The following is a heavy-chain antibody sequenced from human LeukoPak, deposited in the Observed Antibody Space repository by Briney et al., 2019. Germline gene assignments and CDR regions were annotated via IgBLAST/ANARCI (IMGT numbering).Heavy chain of an antibody. D-gene: IGHD5-12*01. CDR1: EFTFSSYG. CDR3: AKEATSGFY. V-gene: IGHV3-30*18. Sequence: GGSLRLSCAASEFTFSSYGIHWVRQAPGKGLEWVSVISYDGSNKYYADSVKGRFTISRDNSKNTVYLQMDSLRTEDTAVYYCAKEATSGFYWGQGTLVTVSS. CDR2: ISYDGSNK. J-gene: IGHJ4*02.